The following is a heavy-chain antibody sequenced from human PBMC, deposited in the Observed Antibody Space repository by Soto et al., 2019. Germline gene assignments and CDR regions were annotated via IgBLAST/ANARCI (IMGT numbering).Heavy chain of an antibody. CDR1: GFTFRSYA. CDR3: AKTITGYFWAGDS. CDR2: IGGSGDNT. Sequence: PGGSLRLSCVASGFTFRSYAISWVRQAPGKGLEWVSGIGGSGDNTYYADSVRGRFTISRDNSRNTLYLQMNSLRAEDTAPYYCAKTITGYFWAGDSWGRGTLVTVSS. J-gene: IGHJ4*02. V-gene: IGHV3-23*01. D-gene: IGHD1-20*01.